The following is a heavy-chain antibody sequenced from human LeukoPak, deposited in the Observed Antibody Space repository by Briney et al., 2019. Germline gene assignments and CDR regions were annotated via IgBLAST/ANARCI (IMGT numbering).Heavy chain of an antibody. CDR1: GGSISSTSYY. J-gene: IGHJ6*03. CDR3: AREMGWNALHYYYYYMDV. CDR2: IYYSGTT. D-gene: IGHD1-1*01. V-gene: IGHV4-39*07. Sequence: PSETLSLTCTVSGGSISSTSYYWGWIRQPPGKELEWIGSIYYSGTTYYNPSLKSRVTISIDTSKNQFSLKLSSVTAADTAVYYCAREMGWNALHYYYYYMDVWGRGTTVTVSS.